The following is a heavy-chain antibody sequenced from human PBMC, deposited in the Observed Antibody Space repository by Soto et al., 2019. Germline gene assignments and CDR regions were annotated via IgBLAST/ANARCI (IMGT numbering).Heavy chain of an antibody. Sequence: EVQLVESGGGLVQPGRSLRLSCVASGFTFDSYAMHWVRQAPGKGLEWVSGISWSSGSVGYGDSVRGRFTISRDNAQNYLYLEMNSLRVEDKAFYYCVKDIHEQWLVSHFEYWGQGALVTVSS. J-gene: IGHJ4*02. CDR1: GFTFDSYA. CDR2: ISWSSGSV. CDR3: VKDIHEQWLVSHFEY. V-gene: IGHV3-9*01. D-gene: IGHD6-19*01.